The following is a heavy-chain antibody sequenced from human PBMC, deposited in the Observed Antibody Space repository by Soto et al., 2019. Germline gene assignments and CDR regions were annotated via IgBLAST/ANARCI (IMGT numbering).Heavy chain of an antibody. CDR2: IYYSGST. D-gene: IGHD6-13*01. J-gene: IGHJ4*02. V-gene: IGHV4-39*01. Sequence: PSETLSLTCTVSGGSISSSSYYWGWIRQPPGKGLEWIGSIYYSGSTYYNPSLKSRVTISVDTSKNQFSLKLSSVTAADTAVYYCARIQVGTTRIAAAGTGVDYWGQGTLVTVSS. CDR3: ARIQVGTTRIAAAGTGVDY. CDR1: GGSISSSSYY.